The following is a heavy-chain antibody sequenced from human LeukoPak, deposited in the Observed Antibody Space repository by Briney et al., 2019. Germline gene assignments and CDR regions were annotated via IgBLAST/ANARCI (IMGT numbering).Heavy chain of an antibody. D-gene: IGHD2-2*01. CDR3: ARSLPYCSSSSCYSYGMDV. J-gene: IGHJ6*04. CDR2: VHTGGSA. V-gene: IGHV4-61*02. CDR1: AGSISSGAYY. Sequence: SETLSLTCTVSAGSISSGAYYWSWIRQPAGKGLEWIGRVHTGGSANYSPSLWSRVTISLDTSQNQFSLRLTSVTAADTAIYYCARSLPYCSSSSCYSYGMDVWGTGTTVTVSS.